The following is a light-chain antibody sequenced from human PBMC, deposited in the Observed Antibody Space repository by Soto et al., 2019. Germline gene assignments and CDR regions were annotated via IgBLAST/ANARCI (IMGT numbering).Light chain of an antibody. CDR3: CSYAGSNTFVV. CDR1: SSDVGSYNL. Sequence: QSALTQPASVSGSPGQSITISCTGTSSDVGSYNLVSWYQQHPGEAPKLMIYEASKRPSGVSNRFSGSKSGNTASLTISGLQAEDEADYYCCSYAGSNTFVVFGGGTKLTV. J-gene: IGLJ2*01. V-gene: IGLV2-23*02. CDR2: EAS.